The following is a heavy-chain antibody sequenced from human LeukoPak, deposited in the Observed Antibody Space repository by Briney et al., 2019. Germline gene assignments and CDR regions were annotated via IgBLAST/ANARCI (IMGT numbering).Heavy chain of an antibody. CDR2: ISSSGSTI. CDR3: AKHPESGNFDY. V-gene: IGHV3-48*03. CDR1: GFTFSSYE. Sequence: PGGSLRLSCAASGFTFSSYEMNWVRQAPGKGLEWVSYISSSGSTIYYADSVKGRFTISRDNAKNSLYLQMNSLRAEDTAVYYCAKHPESGNFDYWGRGTLVTVSS. J-gene: IGHJ4*02. D-gene: IGHD1-14*01.